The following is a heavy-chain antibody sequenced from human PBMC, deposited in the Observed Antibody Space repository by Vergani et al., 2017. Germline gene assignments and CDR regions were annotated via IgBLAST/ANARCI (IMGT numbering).Heavy chain of an antibody. CDR2: ISSSSSYI. Sequence: EVQLLESGGGLVQPGGSLRLSCAASGFTFSSYSMNWVRQAPGKGLEWVSSISSSSSYIYYADSVKGRFTISRDNAKNSLYLQMNSLRAEDTAVYYCAREGDDFWTYYYYGMDVWGQGTTVTVSS. J-gene: IGHJ6*02. D-gene: IGHD3-3*01. CDR3: AREGDDFWTYYYYGMDV. V-gene: IGHV3-21*01. CDR1: GFTFSSYS.